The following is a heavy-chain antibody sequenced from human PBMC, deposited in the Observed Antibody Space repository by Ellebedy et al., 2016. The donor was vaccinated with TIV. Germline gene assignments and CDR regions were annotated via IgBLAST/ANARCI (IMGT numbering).Heavy chain of an antibody. CDR3: ARIRGNWNGYEGDYYGMDV. Sequence: GSLRLSXAVYGGSFSGHYWTWIRQSPGKGLEWIGEINHSGTTNYNPSLKGRVTLSVDTSKNQFSLRLSSVTAADTAVYYCARIRGNWNGYEGDYYGMDVWGQGTTVTVSS. CDR1: GGSFSGHY. D-gene: IGHD1-20*01. CDR2: INHSGTT. V-gene: IGHV4-34*01. J-gene: IGHJ6*02.